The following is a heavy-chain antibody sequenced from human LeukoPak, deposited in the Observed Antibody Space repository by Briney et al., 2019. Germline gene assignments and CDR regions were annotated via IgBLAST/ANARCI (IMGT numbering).Heavy chain of an antibody. CDR3: ARDLGDLWAGYSSAEYYYMDV. D-gene: IGHD3/OR15-3a*01. CDR2: INGNSGGA. V-gene: IGHV1-2*02. Sequence: ASVKVSCKASGYTFTGYYMHWVRQAPGQGLEWMGWINGNSGGAKYAQKFQGRVTMTRDTSIRTAYMELRGLSSDDTAVYYCARDLGDLWAGYSSAEYYYMDVWGKGTTVIVSS. CDR1: GYTFTGYY. J-gene: IGHJ6*03.